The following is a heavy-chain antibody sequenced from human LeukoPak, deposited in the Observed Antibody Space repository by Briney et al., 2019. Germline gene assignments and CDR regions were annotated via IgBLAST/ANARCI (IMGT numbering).Heavy chain of an antibody. CDR1: GFTFSSYS. Sequence: RTGGSLRLSCAASGFTFSSYSMNWVRQAPGKGLEWVSYISSSSSAIYYADSVRGRFTISRDNAKNSLYLQMNSLRAEDTAVYYCARDPRAAPDTSDIWGQGTMVTVSS. D-gene: IGHD6-13*01. CDR3: ARDPRAAPDTSDI. V-gene: IGHV3-48*01. CDR2: ISSSSSAI. J-gene: IGHJ3*02.